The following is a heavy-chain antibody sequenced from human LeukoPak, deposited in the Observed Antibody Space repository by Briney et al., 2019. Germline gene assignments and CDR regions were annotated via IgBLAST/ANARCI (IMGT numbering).Heavy chain of an antibody. CDR3: APGDYYDSSGYYYGY. CDR2: IIPILGIA. D-gene: IGHD3-22*01. V-gene: IGHV1-69*04. J-gene: IGHJ4*02. CDR1: GGTFSSYA. Sequence: GASVKVSCKASGGTFSSYAISWVRQAPGQGLEWMGRIIPILGIANYAQKFQGRVMITADKSTSTAYMELSSLRSEDTAVYYCAPGDYYDSSGYYYGYWGQGTLVTVSS.